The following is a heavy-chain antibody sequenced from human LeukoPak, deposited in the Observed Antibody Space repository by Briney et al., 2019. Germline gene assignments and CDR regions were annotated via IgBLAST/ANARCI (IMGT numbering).Heavy chain of an antibody. D-gene: IGHD2-15*01. CDR2: ISSIGSNI. V-gene: IGHV3-48*03. CDR3: ARDCGGGSCYGPYDAFDI. CDR1: RFTLSSYE. Sequence: GGALRLSCAASRFTLSSYEMNGVRPAPGRGREGVSYISSIGSNIYYPYSVKGGFTISRDNTKNSLYLYINSLRAEDTAVYYCARDCGGGSCYGPYDAFDIWGQGPMLTVSS. J-gene: IGHJ3*02.